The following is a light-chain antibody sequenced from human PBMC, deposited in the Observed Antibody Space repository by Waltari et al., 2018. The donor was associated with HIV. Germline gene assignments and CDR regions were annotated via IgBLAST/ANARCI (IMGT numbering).Light chain of an antibody. CDR3: SSYTGTSTYV. CDR2: EVS. CDR1: SSDIGGYNY. J-gene: IGLJ1*01. V-gene: IGLV2-14*01. Sequence: QSALTQPASVSGSPGQSVTISCTGNSSDIGGYNYVSWYQQPPGKAPKLMISEVSNRPSGVSNRFSGSKSGNTASLTISGLQAEDEADYYCSSYTGTSTYVFGTGTKVTVL.